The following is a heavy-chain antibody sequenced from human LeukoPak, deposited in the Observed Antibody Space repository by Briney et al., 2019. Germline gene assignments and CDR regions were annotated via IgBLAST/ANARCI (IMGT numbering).Heavy chain of an antibody. D-gene: IGHD2-15*01. CDR3: ARYCNGVTCYSGYDY. CDR1: GFTFSSYA. Sequence: GGSLRLSCAASGFTFSSYAMHWVRQTPGKGLEYVSAISTNGGGTYYANSVKGRFTISRDISKNTLYLQMGSLRTEDMAVYFCARYCNGVTCYSGYDYWGQGTLVTVSS. CDR2: ISTNGGGT. V-gene: IGHV3-64*01. J-gene: IGHJ4*02.